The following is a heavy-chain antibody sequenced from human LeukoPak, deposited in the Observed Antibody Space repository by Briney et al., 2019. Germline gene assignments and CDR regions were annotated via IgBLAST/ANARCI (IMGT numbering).Heavy chain of an antibody. J-gene: IGHJ6*02. CDR1: GFTFSSYG. V-gene: IGHV3-30*02. CDR3: ARQYQLLGSYYYYGMDV. CDR2: RRYDGSNK. Sequence: PGGSLRLSCGASGFTFSSYGMHWVRQAPCKGLEWVAFRRYDGSNKSYADSVKGRFTISRDNSKNTLYLQMNSLRAEDTAVYYCARQYQLLGSYYYYGMDVWGQGTTVTVSS. D-gene: IGHD2-2*01.